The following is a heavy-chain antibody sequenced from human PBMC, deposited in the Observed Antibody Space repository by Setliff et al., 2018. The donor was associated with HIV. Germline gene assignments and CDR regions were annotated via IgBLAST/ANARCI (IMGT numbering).Heavy chain of an antibody. CDR3: ATRTTGSCNSRRSIDY. J-gene: IGHJ4*02. CDR1: GYTFTSHD. D-gene: IGHD2-15*01. CDR2: MNPKSGNT. V-gene: IGHV1-8*02. Sequence: ASVKVSCKASGYTFTSHDIDWVRQAPGQGLERMGWMNPKSGNTGYARKFQGRVTMTRDTSIDTAYMELSSLRSEDTAVYYCATRTTGSCNSRRSIDYWGQGALVTVSS.